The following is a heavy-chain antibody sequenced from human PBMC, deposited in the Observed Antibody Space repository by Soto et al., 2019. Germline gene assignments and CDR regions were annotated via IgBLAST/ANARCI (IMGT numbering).Heavy chain of an antibody. V-gene: IGHV3-23*01. Sequence: GGSLRLSCAASGFTFSSYAMSWVRQAPGKGLEWVSAISGSGGSTYYADSVKGRFTISRDNSKNTLYLQMNSLRAEDTAVYYCAKGSTGYDFWSGYENWFDPWGQGTLVTVSS. CDR2: ISGSGGST. D-gene: IGHD3-3*01. CDR3: AKGSTGYDFWSGYENWFDP. CDR1: GFTFSSYA. J-gene: IGHJ5*02.